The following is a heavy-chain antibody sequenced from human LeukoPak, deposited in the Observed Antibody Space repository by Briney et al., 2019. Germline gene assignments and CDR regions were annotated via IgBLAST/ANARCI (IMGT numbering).Heavy chain of an antibody. CDR2: IIPIFGTA. Sequence: ASVKVSCKASGGTFSSYAISWVRQAPGQGLEWMGGIIPIFGTANYAQKFQGRVTMTEDTSTDTAYMELSSLRSEDTAVYYCATESSSAVDDFDYWGXGTLVTVSS. V-gene: IGHV1-69*06. D-gene: IGHD6-13*01. J-gene: IGHJ4*02. CDR1: GGTFSSYA. CDR3: ATESSSAVDDFDY.